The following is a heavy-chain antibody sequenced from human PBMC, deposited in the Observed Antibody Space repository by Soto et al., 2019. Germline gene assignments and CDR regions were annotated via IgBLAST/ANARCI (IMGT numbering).Heavy chain of an antibody. V-gene: IGHV3-23*01. CDR2: YGGGGDSS. CDR1: GVTYSSSA. D-gene: IGHD1-26*01. Sequence: PGGSLRLSCAASGVTYSSSAMRWVRQAPGEGLEWVSGYGGGGDSSYYADSVKCRFTISRDNSKNTLYLQLNSVRVEDTAVYYCARGERQRSRLDYWGQGALVTVSS. J-gene: IGHJ4*02. CDR3: ARGERQRSRLDY.